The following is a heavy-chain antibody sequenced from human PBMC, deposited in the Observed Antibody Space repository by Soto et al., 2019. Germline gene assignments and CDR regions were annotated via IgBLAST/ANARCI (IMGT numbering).Heavy chain of an antibody. CDR3: AIADYGDDDY. J-gene: IGHJ4*02. Sequence: QLQLVQSGPEAKKPGASVKVSCRASGYTFATSTISWLRQAPGQGPEWMGWFKAYSGNTNYAQKLQGRVTMTTDTSTSTADMELRSLTTDDTAIYYCAIADYGDDDYWGQGTLVTVSS. D-gene: IGHD4-17*01. CDR2: FKAYSGNT. V-gene: IGHV1-18*01. CDR1: GYTFATST.